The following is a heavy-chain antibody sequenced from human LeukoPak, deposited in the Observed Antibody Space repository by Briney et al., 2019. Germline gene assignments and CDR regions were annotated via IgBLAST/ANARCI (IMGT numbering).Heavy chain of an antibody. CDR3: ARDPTTVVTWPDY. D-gene: IGHD4-23*01. CDR1: GFTFSSYA. J-gene: IGHJ4*02. CDR2: ISYDGSNK. Sequence: GGSLRLSCAASGFTFSSYAMHWVRQAPGKGLEWVAVISYDGSNKYYADSVKGRFTISRDNSKNTLYLQMNSLRAEDTAVYYCARDPTTVVTWPDYWGQGTLVTVSS. V-gene: IGHV3-30*04.